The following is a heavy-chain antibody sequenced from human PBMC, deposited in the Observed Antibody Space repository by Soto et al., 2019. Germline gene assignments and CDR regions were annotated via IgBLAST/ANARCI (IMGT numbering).Heavy chain of an antibody. CDR3: ARDRPYCTKGVCYTGFGLTYYYYYGMDV. CDR2: INPSGGST. J-gene: IGHJ6*02. D-gene: IGHD2-8*01. V-gene: IGHV1-46*01. Sequence: ASVKVSCKASGYTFTSYYMHWVRQAPGQGLEWMGIINPSGGSTSYAQKFQGRVSMTRDTSTSTVYMELSSLRSEDTAVYYCARDRPYCTKGVCYTGFGLTYYYYYGMDVWGQGTTVTVSS. CDR1: GYTFTSYY.